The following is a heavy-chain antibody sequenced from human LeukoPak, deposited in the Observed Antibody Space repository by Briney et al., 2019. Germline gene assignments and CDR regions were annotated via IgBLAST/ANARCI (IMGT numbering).Heavy chain of an antibody. V-gene: IGHV4-31*01. J-gene: IGHJ4*02. D-gene: IGHD3-9*01. CDR1: GGSISSGGYY. CDR3: ARDLSFDWFPYYFDY. Sequence: SQTLSLTCTVSGGSISSGGYYWNWIRQHPGKGLEWIGYIYSSGSTYYNPSLKSPVTISIDTSKNQFSLKVSSVTAADTAIYYCARDLSFDWFPYYFDYWGQGILVTVSS. CDR2: IYSSGST.